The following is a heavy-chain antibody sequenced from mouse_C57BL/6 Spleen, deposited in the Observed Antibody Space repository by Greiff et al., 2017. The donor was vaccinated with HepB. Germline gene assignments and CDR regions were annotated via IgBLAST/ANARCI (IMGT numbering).Heavy chain of an antibody. J-gene: IGHJ2*01. V-gene: IGHV6-3*01. CDR2: IRLKSDNYAT. Sequence: EVKLVESGGGLVQPGGSMKLSCVASGFTFSNYWMNWVRQSPEKGLEWVAQIRLKSDNYATHYAESVKGRFTISRDDSKSSVYLQMNNLRAEDTGIYYCTDGGFYYGSSHTDYWGQGTTLTVSS. D-gene: IGHD1-1*01. CDR1: GFTFSNYW. CDR3: TDGGFYYGSSHTDY.